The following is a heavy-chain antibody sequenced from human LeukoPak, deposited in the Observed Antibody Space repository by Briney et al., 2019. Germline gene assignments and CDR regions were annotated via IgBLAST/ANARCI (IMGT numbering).Heavy chain of an antibody. D-gene: IGHD6-19*01. J-gene: IGHJ4*02. CDR1: GFTFSSYA. V-gene: IGHV3-23*01. CDR3: AKSGSGWYDFNY. CDR2: VSPSGATT. Sequence: GGSLRLSCAASGFTFSSYAMSWVRQAPGKGLEWVSTVSPSGATTYYADSVRGRFTISRDNSKNTLYLQMNSVRAEDTAVHYCAKSGSGWYDFNYWGQRTLVTVSS.